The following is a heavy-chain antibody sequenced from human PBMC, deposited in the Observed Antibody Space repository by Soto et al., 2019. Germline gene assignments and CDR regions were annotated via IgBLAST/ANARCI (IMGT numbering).Heavy chain of an antibody. CDR3: AKDLAAAAGTHY. CDR2: ISYDGSNK. CDR1: GITFSSYG. Sequence: GGSLRLSCAASGITFSSYGMHWVRQAPGKGLEWVAVISYDGSNKYYADSVKGRFTISRDNSKNTLYLQMNSLRAEDTAVYYCAKDLAAAAGTHYWGQGTQVTVSS. D-gene: IGHD6-13*01. J-gene: IGHJ4*02. V-gene: IGHV3-30*18.